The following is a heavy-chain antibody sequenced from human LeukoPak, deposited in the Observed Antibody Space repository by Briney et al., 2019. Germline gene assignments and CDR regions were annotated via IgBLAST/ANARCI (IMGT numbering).Heavy chain of an antibody. D-gene: IGHD6-19*01. CDR1: GFTFDDYA. CDR3: AKDISGFDAFDI. Sequence: GGSLRLSCAASGFTFDDYAMHWVRQAPGKGLEWVSGISWNSGSIGYADSVKGRFTISRDNAKNSLYLQMNSLRAEDTALYYCAKDISGFDAFDIWGQGTMVTVSS. V-gene: IGHV3-9*01. J-gene: IGHJ3*02. CDR2: ISWNSGSI.